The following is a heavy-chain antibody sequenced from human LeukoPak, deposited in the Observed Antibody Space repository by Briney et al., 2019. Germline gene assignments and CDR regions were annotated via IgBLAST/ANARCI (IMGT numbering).Heavy chain of an antibody. CDR1: GFTFSSYE. V-gene: IGHV3-21*01. CDR2: ISSGSDYI. J-gene: IGHJ3*02. CDR3: ARDDTHSDTSGSFYDAFDI. D-gene: IGHD3-22*01. Sequence: GGSLRLSCAASGFTFSSYEMNWVRQAPGKGLEWVSSISSGSDYIYYADSLRGRFTISRDNAKKSVFLQINTLRAEDTAVYYCARDDTHSDTSGSFYDAFDIWGQGTMVTVSS.